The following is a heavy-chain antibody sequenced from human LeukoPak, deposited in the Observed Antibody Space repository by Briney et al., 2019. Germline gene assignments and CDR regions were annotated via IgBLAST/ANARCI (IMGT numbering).Heavy chain of an antibody. CDR2: ISSSSSYT. J-gene: IGHJ4*02. D-gene: IGHD3-9*01. V-gene: IGHV3-11*06. Sequence: PGGPLRLSCAASGFTFSDYYMSWIRRAPGKGLEWVSYISSSSSYTNYADSVKGRFTISRDNAKNSLYLQMNSLRAEDTAVYYCARGLRDDILTGYYNYYYFDYWGQGTLVTVSS. CDR1: GFTFSDYY. CDR3: ARGLRDDILTGYYNYYYFDY.